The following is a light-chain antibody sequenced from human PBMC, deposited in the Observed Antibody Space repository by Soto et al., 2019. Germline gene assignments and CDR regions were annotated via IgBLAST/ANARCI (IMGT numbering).Light chain of an antibody. Sequence: DIHLTQSPSSLSASVGDRVTITCRASQAITNNLSWYQQKPGNPPRLLVYEASTLHSGVPSRFSGRKVGTQFILTIDSLQPEDFATYYCQQVKSYPRTFGGGTKVEIK. CDR1: QAITNN. J-gene: IGKJ4*01. CDR2: EAS. V-gene: IGKV1-9*01. CDR3: QQVKSYPRT.